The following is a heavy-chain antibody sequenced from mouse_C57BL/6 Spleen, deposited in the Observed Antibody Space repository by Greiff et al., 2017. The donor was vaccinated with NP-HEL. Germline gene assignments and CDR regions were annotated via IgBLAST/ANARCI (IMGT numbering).Heavy chain of an antibody. CDR3: VSRGNWAWFAY. D-gene: IGHD4-1*01. Sequence: DVQLVESGGGLVQPKGSLKLSCAASGFSFNTYAMNWVRQAPGKGLEWVARIRSKSNNYATYYADSVKDRFTISRDDSESMLYLQMKNLKTEDTAMYYCVSRGNWAWFAYWGQGTLVTVSA. J-gene: IGHJ3*01. CDR2: IRSKSNNYAT. V-gene: IGHV10-1*01. CDR1: GFSFNTYA.